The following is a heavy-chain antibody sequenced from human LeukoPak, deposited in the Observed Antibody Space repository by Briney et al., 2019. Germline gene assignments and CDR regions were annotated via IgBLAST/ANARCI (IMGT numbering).Heavy chain of an antibody. V-gene: IGHV3-23*01. Sequence: GGSMRLSCAASGFTFSSYAMSWVRQAPGKGLEWVSSISGSSVNTYYADSVRGRLTITRDNSKNTVYLQMNSLRPEDTAVYYGAKVSATTRDTTPADCWGQGTLVTVSS. D-gene: IGHD1-26*01. CDR1: GFTFSSYA. CDR3: AKVSATTRDTTPADC. CDR2: ISGSSVNT. J-gene: IGHJ4*02.